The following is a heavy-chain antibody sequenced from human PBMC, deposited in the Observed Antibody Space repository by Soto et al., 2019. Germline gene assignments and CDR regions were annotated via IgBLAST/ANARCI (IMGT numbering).Heavy chain of an antibody. CDR1: GFTFSSYE. V-gene: IGHV3-48*03. J-gene: IGHJ6*02. CDR3: ASDLVRYDFSAFYFGMDV. D-gene: IGHD3-3*01. Sequence: EVQLVESGGGLVQPGGSLRLSCAASGFTFSSYEMNWVRQAPGKGLEWVSYISRSGSPIYYADSVKGRFTISRDNAKNSLYLQMNSLRAEDTAVYYCASDLVRYDFSAFYFGMDVWGQGTTVTVSS. CDR2: ISRSGSPI.